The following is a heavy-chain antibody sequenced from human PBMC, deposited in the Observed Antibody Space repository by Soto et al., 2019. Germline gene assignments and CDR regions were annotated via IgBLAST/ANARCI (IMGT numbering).Heavy chain of an antibody. Sequence: PSETLSLTCTVSGGSVTNSSYYWGWIRQSPGKGLEWIGSVYYRGRSYSKSSVKSRVTISVDTSKNRFSLSLNSVTASDMAVYFCVSQRTTVPTQAYFDYWGPGALVTVSS. CDR3: VSQRTTVPTQAYFDY. CDR1: GGSVTNSSYY. V-gene: IGHV4-39*01. J-gene: IGHJ4*02. D-gene: IGHD4-17*01. CDR2: VYYRGRS.